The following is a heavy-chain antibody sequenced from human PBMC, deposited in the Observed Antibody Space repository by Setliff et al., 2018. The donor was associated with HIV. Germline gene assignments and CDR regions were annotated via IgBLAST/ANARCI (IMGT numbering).Heavy chain of an antibody. D-gene: IGHD1-26*01. Sequence: GGSLRLSCAASGFTLTNCAMNWVRQAPGKGLEWVSGISSDGTTTYYVDSVKGRFTISRDSSKNTLYLQMNSLKAEDTAVYYCARNTDVDSVYRPFHIWGQGTMVTV. J-gene: IGHJ3*02. CDR1: GFTLTNCA. CDR2: ISSDGTTT. V-gene: IGHV3-23*01. CDR3: ARNTDVDSVYRPFHI.